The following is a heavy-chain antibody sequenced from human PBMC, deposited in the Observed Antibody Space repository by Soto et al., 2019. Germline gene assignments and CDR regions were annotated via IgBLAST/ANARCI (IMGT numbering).Heavy chain of an antibody. V-gene: IGHV3-23*01. J-gene: IGHJ5*02. D-gene: IGHD6-19*01. CDR2: ISGSGGST. Sequence: EVQLLESGGDLVQPGGSLRLSCAASRFTFSSYAMSWVRQAPGKGLEWVSGISGSGGSTYYADSVKGRFTISRDNSKNTLYLQMNSLRAEDTAVYYCAKGRGIAVAGSWFDPWGQGTLVTVSS. CDR1: RFTFSSYA. CDR3: AKGRGIAVAGSWFDP.